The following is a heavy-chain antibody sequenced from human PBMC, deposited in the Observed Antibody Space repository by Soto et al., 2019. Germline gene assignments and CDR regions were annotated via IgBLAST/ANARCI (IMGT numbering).Heavy chain of an antibody. V-gene: IGHV3-74*01. J-gene: IGHJ4*02. CDR3: TRVEISAWGKCDS. CDR2: INSDGSTT. Sequence: EVQLVESGGGLVQPGGSLRLSCAASGFTFSSYWMHWVRQAPGKGLVWVSRINSDGSTTTYADSVKGRFTISRENAKNTLYLQMNSLRAEDTAVYYCTRVEISAWGKCDSWGQGTLVTVSS. CDR1: GFTFSSYW. D-gene: IGHD3-16*01.